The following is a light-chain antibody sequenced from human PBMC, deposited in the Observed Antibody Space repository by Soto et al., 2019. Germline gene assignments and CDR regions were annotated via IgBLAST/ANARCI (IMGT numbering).Light chain of an antibody. CDR2: DTS. Sequence: EIVLTQSPATLSVSPGEGVTLSCRASQSIGTYLAWYRQKPGQAPRLLIYDTSNRDTGTPDRFSGSGSGTDFTLTISSLEPEDFAVYYCQHRLNWPWTFGQGTKVEIK. CDR1: QSIGTY. J-gene: IGKJ1*01. V-gene: IGKV3-11*01. CDR3: QHRLNWPWT.